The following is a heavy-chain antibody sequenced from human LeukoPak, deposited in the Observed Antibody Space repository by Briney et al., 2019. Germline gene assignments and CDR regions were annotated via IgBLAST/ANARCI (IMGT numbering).Heavy chain of an antibody. V-gene: IGHV3-74*01. CDR1: GFTFSTYW. D-gene: IGHD2-21*02. CDR3: ARATYCGTGCYKGFDY. CDR2: ISTDGSST. J-gene: IGHJ4*02. Sequence: PGGSLRLSCAASGFTFSTYWMHWVRQAPGKGLVWVSRISTDGSSTSYADSVKGRFSMSRDNAKNTMYLQMNSLGADDTAVYYCARATYCGTGCYKGFDYWGQGTLVTVSS.